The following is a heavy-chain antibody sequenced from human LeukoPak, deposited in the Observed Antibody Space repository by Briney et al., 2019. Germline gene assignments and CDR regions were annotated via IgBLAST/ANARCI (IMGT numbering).Heavy chain of an antibody. CDR3: ARKTLYGSGKSWFDP. V-gene: IGHV1-8*01. J-gene: IGHJ5*02. D-gene: IGHD3-10*01. CDR2: MNPNSGNT. CDR1: GYTFTSYD. Sequence: ASVKVSCKASGYTFTSYDINWVRQATGQGLEGMGWMNPNSGNTGSAQKFQDRVTMTRNTSISTAYMELSGLRSEDTAMYYCARKTLYGSGKSWFDPWGQGTLVTVSS.